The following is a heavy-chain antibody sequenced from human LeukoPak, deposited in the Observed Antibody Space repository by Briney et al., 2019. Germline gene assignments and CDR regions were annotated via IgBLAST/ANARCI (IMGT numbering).Heavy chain of an antibody. J-gene: IGHJ2*01. V-gene: IGHV4-59*01. CDR1: GGSISSYY. D-gene: IGHD4-17*01. CDR2: IYYSGGT. Sequence: SETLSLTCTVSGGSISSYYWSWIRQPPGKGLEWIGYIYYSGGTNYNPSLKSRVTISVDTSKNQFSLKLSSVTAADTAVYYCARDYGDPWYFGLWGRGTLVTVSS. CDR3: ARDYGDPWYFGL.